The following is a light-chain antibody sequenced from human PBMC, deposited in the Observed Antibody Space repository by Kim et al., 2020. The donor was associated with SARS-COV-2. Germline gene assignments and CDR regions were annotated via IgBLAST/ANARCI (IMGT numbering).Light chain of an antibody. CDR3: SSYAGSNSVV. CDR1: SSDVGSYNL. J-gene: IGLJ2*01. CDR2: EVS. V-gene: IGLV2-23*02. Sequence: GQSFTIACTGTSSDVGSYNLVSCYQQYPGKAPKVMIYEVSKWPSGVSNRFSGSKSGNTASLTISGLQAEDEADYYCSSYAGSNSVVFGGGTQLTVL.